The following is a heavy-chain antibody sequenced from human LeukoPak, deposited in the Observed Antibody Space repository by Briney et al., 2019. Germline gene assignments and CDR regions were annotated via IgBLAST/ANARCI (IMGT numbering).Heavy chain of an antibody. J-gene: IGHJ5*02. CDR1: GDSVSSNSAA. D-gene: IGHD2-2*01. CDR2: TYYRSKWYN. CDR3: ARVGYCSSTSCYDNWFDP. Sequence: SQTLSLTCAISGDSVSSNSAAWNWIRQSPSRGLEWLGRTYYRSKWYNDYAVSVKSRITINLDTSKNQFSLQLNSVTPEDTAVYYCARVGYCSSTSCYDNWFDPWGQGTLVTVSS. V-gene: IGHV6-1*01.